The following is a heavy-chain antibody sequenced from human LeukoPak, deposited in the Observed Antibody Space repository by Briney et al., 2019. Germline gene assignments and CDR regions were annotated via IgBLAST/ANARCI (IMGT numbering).Heavy chain of an antibody. Sequence: ASVKVSCKASGYTFNNYGITWVRQAPGQGLEWMGWISTYNGNTNYAQKLQGRVTMTTDTSTSTAYMEPRSLRSDDTAVYYCARDQLSRGVWFDPWGQGTLVTVSS. CDR2: ISTYNGNT. CDR3: ARDQLSRGVWFDP. CDR1: GYTFNNYG. D-gene: IGHD1-1*01. V-gene: IGHV1-18*01. J-gene: IGHJ5*02.